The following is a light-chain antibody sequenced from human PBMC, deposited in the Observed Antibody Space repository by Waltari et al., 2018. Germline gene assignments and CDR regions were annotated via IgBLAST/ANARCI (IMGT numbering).Light chain of an antibody. CDR1: SSNIGADYD. CDR2: LNS. J-gene: IGLJ2*01. V-gene: IGLV1-40*01. Sequence: QSVLAQPPSVSGAPGQRVTISCTGSSSNIGADYDVHWYQQFPGTAPKLLMYLNSIRPSGVPDRFSGSKSGTSASLAITGLQAEDEADYYCQSYDITLTASVFGGGTKLTVL. CDR3: QSYDITLTASV.